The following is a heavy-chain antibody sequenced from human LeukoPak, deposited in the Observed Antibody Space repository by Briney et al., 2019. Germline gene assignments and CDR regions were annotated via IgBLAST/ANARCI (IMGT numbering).Heavy chain of an antibody. CDR2: IYYSGST. D-gene: IGHD3-16*02. CDR3: ARDIAYFQH. J-gene: IGHJ1*01. Sequence: SETLSLTCTVSGGSISSYYWTWIRQPPGKGLEWIGYIYYSGSTNYNPSLKSRVTISVDTSKNQFSLKLSSVTAADTAVYYCARDIAYFQHWGQGTLVTVSS. V-gene: IGHV4-59*01. CDR1: GGSISSYY.